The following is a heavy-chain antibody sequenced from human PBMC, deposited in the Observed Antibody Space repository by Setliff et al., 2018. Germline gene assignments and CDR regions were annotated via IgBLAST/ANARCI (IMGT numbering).Heavy chain of an antibody. CDR3: ARDRSYYYDSSGYYPL. V-gene: IGHV3-30*02. D-gene: IGHD3-22*01. CDR2: IRYDGSNK. CDR1: GFTFSSYG. J-gene: IGHJ3*01. Sequence: GGSLRLSCAASGFTFSSYGMHWVRQAPGKGLEWVAFIRYDGSNKYYADSVKGRFTISRDNSKNTLYLQMNSLRAEDTAVYYCARDRSYYYDSSGYYPLWGQGTMVTVSS.